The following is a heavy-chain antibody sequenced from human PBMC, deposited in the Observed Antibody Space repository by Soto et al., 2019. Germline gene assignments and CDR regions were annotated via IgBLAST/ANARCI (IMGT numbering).Heavy chain of an antibody. CDR3: ARGSLAYCGGDCLNWFDP. Sequence: SETLSLTCAVSGGSISSGGYSWSWIRQPPGKGLEWIGYIYHSGSTYYNPSLKSRVTISVDRPKNQFSLKLSSVTAADTAVYYCARGSLAYCGGDCLNWFDPWGQGTLVTVSS. CDR2: IYHSGST. CDR1: GGSISSGGYS. J-gene: IGHJ5*02. V-gene: IGHV4-30-2*01. D-gene: IGHD2-21*02.